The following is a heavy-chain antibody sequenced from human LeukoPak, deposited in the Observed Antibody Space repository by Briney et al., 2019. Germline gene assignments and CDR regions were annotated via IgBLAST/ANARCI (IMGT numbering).Heavy chain of an antibody. CDR3: ARVQSYYYDSSGYYFEVYYFDY. V-gene: IGHV1-18*01. D-gene: IGHD3-22*01. Sequence: ASVKVSCKTFGYTFTSYGISWVRQAPGQGLEWMGWISAYNGKTNYAQKLQGRVTMTTDTSTSTAYMELRSLRSDDTAVYYCARVQSYYYDSSGYYFEVYYFDYWGQGTLVTVSS. J-gene: IGHJ4*02. CDR1: GYTFTSYG. CDR2: ISAYNGKT.